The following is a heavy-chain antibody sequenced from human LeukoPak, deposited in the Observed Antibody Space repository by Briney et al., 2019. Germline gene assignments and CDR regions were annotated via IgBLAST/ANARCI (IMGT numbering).Heavy chain of an antibody. V-gene: IGHV1-46*01. J-gene: IGHJ4*02. CDR1: GYTFTSYY. Sequence: ASVKVSCRASGYTFTSYYMHWVRQAPGQGLEWMGIINPSGGSTSYAQKFQGRVTMTRDTSTSTVYMELSSLRSEDTAVYYCAREEQWLVPFDYWGQGTLVTVSS. D-gene: IGHD6-19*01. CDR3: AREEQWLVPFDY. CDR2: INPSGGST.